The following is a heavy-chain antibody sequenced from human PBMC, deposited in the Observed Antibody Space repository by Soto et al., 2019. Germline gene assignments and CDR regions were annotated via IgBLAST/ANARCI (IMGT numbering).Heavy chain of an antibody. CDR2: IYYSGST. CDR3: ARQLKFMVRGSHYYYYGMDV. D-gene: IGHD3-10*01. Sequence: QLQLQESGPGLVKPSETLSLTCTVSGGSISSSSYYWGWIRQPPGKGLEWIGSIYYSGSTYYNPSLKSRVTISVDTSKNQFSLKLSSVTAADTAVYYCARQLKFMVRGSHYYYYGMDVWGQGTTVTVSS. J-gene: IGHJ6*02. V-gene: IGHV4-39*01. CDR1: GGSISSSSYY.